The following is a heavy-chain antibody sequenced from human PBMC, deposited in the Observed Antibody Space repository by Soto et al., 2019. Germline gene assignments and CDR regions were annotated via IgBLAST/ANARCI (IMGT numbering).Heavy chain of an antibody. Sequence: GGSLRLSCAASGFTFSSYWMSWVRQAPGKGLEWVANIKQDGSEKYYVDSVKGRFTISRDNAKNSLYLQMNSLRAEDTAVYYCARDKMGYSPPYYFDYWGQGTLVTVSS. CDR3: ARDKMGYSPPYYFDY. D-gene: IGHD2-15*01. CDR2: IKQDGSEK. CDR1: GFTFSSYW. J-gene: IGHJ4*02. V-gene: IGHV3-7*01.